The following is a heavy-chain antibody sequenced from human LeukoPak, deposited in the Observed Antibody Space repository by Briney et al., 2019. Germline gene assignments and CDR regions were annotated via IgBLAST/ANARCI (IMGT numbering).Heavy chain of an antibody. CDR2: IYYSGST. CDR1: GYSISSGYY. V-gene: IGHV4-61*01. D-gene: IGHD3-9*01. Sequence: SETLSLTCTVSGYSISSGYYWSWIRQPPGKGLEWIGYIYYSGSTNYNPSLKSRVTISVDTSKNQFSLKLSSVTAADTAVYYCARGPLLRYFDWSYYFDYWGQGTLVTVSS. CDR3: ARGPLLRYFDWSYYFDY. J-gene: IGHJ4*02.